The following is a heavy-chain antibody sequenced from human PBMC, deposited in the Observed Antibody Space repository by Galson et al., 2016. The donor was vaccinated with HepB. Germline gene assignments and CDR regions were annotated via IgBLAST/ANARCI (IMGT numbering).Heavy chain of an antibody. V-gene: IGHV1-46*01. CDR2: INSSGAST. J-gene: IGHJ6*02. CDR1: GYTVTSYY. Sequence: SVKVSCKASGYTVTSYYVHWVRQAPGQGLEWMGIINSSGASTSYAQKLQGRVTVSRDTSTSTVYMELSSLRSEDTAAYYWAHQFLPPKPPYSYLGMDVWGQGTTVTVS. D-gene: IGHD2-2*01. CDR3: AHQFLPPKPPYSYLGMDV.